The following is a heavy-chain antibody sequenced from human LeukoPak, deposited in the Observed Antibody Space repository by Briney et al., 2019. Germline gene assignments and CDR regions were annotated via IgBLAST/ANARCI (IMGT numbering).Heavy chain of an antibody. V-gene: IGHV5-51*01. D-gene: IGHD2-2*01. CDR1: GYSFTTYW. CDR2: IYPGDSDA. CDR3: ARAGGNASPYYYYYMDV. J-gene: IGHJ6*03. Sequence: PGESLKISCKGFGYSFTTYWIGWVRQMPGEGLEWMGIIYPGDSDAKYSPSFQGQVTISADKSISTAYLQWSSLKASDTAIYYCARAGGNASPYYYYYMDVWGKGTTVTVSS.